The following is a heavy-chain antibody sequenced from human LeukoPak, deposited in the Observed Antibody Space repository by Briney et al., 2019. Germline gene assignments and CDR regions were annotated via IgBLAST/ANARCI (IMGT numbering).Heavy chain of an antibody. J-gene: IGHJ5*02. CDR3: ARGDYYGSPKVVAA. D-gene: IGHD3-10*01. CDR1: GYTLTDYY. V-gene: IGHV1-2*02. Sequence: ASVKVSCKASGYTLTDYYINWVRQAPGQGLEWSGWINPNSGDTNYAQKFQDRVTMTRDTSISTAYIELNFLRSDDTAVFYCARGDYYGSPKVVAAWGQGTLVTVSS. CDR2: INPNSGDT.